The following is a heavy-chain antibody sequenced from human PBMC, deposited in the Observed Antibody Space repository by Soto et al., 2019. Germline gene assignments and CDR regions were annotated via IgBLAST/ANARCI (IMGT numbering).Heavy chain of an antibody. Sequence: QVQLVQSGAEVKKPGSSVKVSCKASGGTFSSYTISWVRQAPGQGLEWMGRIIPILGIANYAQKFQGRVTITADKSTSTAYVELSSLRSEDTAVYYCARATGIAVAKHDYWGQGTLVTVSS. D-gene: IGHD6-19*01. CDR2: IIPILGIA. CDR3: ARATGIAVAKHDY. J-gene: IGHJ4*02. V-gene: IGHV1-69*02. CDR1: GGTFSSYT.